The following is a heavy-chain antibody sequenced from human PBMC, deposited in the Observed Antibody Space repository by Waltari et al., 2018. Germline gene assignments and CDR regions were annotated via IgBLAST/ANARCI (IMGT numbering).Heavy chain of an antibody. CDR3: AREGGATNSVDY. CDR2: VSSSSSYF. D-gene: IGHD7-27*01. J-gene: IGHJ4*02. Sequence: EVQLVESGGGLVKPGGSLRLSCAASGFTFSSYSMNWVRQAPGKWLELVSSVSSSSSYFYYADSVKGLFPISRDNAKNSLYLQMNSLRAEDTAVYYCAREGGATNSVDYWGQGTLVTVSS. CDR1: GFTFSSYS. V-gene: IGHV3-21*01.